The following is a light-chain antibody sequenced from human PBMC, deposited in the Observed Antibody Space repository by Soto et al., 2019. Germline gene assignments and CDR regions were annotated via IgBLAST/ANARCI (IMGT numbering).Light chain of an antibody. J-gene: IGKJ2*01. CDR1: QNVNSN. V-gene: IGKV3-15*01. CDR3: QQYNTLNT. Sequence: EIAMTQSPATLSVSPGQRATLSCRASQNVNSNLAWYQQKPGHAPSLLMYNVSTRATGFPARFSGSGSGTEFTLTISRLQSEDSAIYYCQQYNTLNTFGQGTKLEIK. CDR2: NVS.